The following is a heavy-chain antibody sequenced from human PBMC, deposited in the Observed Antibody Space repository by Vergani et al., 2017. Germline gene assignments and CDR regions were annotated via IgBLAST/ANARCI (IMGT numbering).Heavy chain of an antibody. CDR3: ARHVRLPEQWLGSWFDP. Sequence: EVQLVQSGAEVKKPGESLKISCKGSGYSFTSYWIGWVRQMPGKGLEWMGRIDPSDSYTNYSPSFQGHVTISADKSISTAYLQWSSLKASDTAMYYCARHVRLPEQWLGSWFDPWGQGTLVTVSS. D-gene: IGHD6-19*01. CDR2: IDPSDSYT. V-gene: IGHV5-10-1*01. CDR1: GYSFTSYW. J-gene: IGHJ5*02.